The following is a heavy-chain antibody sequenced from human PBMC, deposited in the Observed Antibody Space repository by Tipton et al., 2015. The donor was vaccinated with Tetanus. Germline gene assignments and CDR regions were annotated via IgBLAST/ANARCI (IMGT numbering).Heavy chain of an antibody. CDR1: GDSISSRNW. Sequence: TLSLTCTVSGDSISSRNWWTWVRQSPGKGLEWIGDIFRSGDTNYNPSLKRRVTISADKTENHFSLRLTSVTAADTAVYFCARKFSSGYYYLDYWGQGTLVTVSS. CDR3: ARKFSSGYYYLDY. V-gene: IGHV4-4*01. J-gene: IGHJ4*02. CDR2: IFRSGDT. D-gene: IGHD6-19*01.